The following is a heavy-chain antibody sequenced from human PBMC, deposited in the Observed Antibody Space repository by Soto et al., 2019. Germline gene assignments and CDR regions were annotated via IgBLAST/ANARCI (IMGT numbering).Heavy chain of an antibody. D-gene: IGHD5-18*01. V-gene: IGHV3-11*06. CDR2: ISSSSTYT. J-gene: IGHJ4*02. Sequence: QVQLVESGGGLVKPGGSLRLSCAASGFTLSDYYMSWIRQAPGKGLEWVSDISSSSTYTNYADSVKGRFTISRDNAKKSLYLQMNSLRAEDTAVYYCAREDVDTTMVYFDYWGQGNRVTVSS. CDR1: GFTLSDYY. CDR3: AREDVDTTMVYFDY.